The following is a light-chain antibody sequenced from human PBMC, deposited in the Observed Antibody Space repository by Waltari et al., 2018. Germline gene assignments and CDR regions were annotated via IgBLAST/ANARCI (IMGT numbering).Light chain of an antibody. Sequence: QSMLTQPPSPSGLPGQRVPISCSGSSSNIGSNTVNWYQQLPGTAPELLIDSNNQRPSGVPDRFSGSKSGTSASLAISGLQSEDEADYYCAAWDDSLNGFYVFGTGTKVTVL. CDR3: AAWDDSLNGFYV. J-gene: IGLJ1*01. CDR1: SSNIGSNT. CDR2: SNN. V-gene: IGLV1-44*01.